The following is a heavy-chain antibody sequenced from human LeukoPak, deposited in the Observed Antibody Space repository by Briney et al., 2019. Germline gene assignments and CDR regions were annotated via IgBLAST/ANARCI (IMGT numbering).Heavy chain of an antibody. D-gene: IGHD2-21*02. J-gene: IGHJ4*02. CDR3: ASLYRGDGSYLDY. V-gene: IGHV4-31*03. CDR2: IYYSGST. CDR1: GGSFSSGDYY. Sequence: PSETLSLTCTVSGGSFSSGDYYWNWIRQHPGKGLEWIGYIYYSGSTYYNPSLKSRVAISVDTSKNQFSLKLTSVTAADTAVYYCASLYRGDGSYLDYWGQGTLVTVSS.